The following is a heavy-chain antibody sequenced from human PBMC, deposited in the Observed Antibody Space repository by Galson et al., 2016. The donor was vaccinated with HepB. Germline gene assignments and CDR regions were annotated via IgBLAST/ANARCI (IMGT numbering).Heavy chain of an antibody. CDR2: SDPEADET. V-gene: IGHV1-24*01. CDR3: ATASPRGSGSLYYYWYFDV. J-gene: IGHJ2*01. Sequence: SVKVSCKVSGYTLTELSMHWVRQAPGKGLEWMGGSDPEADETLYAQKFQGRVTMTEDTSTDTAYMELSRLGSEDTAVYYCATASPRGSGSLYYYWYFDVWGRGTLVTVSS. D-gene: IGHD3-10*01. CDR1: GYTLTELS.